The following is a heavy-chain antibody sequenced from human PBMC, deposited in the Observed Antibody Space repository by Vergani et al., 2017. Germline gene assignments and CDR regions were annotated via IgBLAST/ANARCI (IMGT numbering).Heavy chain of an antibody. CDR1: GGSISSSSYY. D-gene: IGHD3-10*01. Sequence: QLQLQESGPGLVKPSETLSLTCTVSGGSISSSSYYWGWIRQPPGKGLEWIGSIYYSGSTYYNPSLKSRVTISVDTSKNQFSLKLSSVTAADTAVYYCAGLDYAIYGSGFGESGGFDPWGQGTLVTVSS. CDR3: AGLDYAIYGSGFGESGGFDP. J-gene: IGHJ5*02. V-gene: IGHV4-39*01. CDR2: IYYSGST.